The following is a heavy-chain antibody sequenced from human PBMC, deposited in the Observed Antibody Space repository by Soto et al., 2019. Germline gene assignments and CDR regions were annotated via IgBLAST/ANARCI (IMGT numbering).Heavy chain of an antibody. CDR2: ISFDGKKS. Sequence: PGGSLRLSCAASGFVLSGYAMHWVRQAPGKGLEWVAVISFDGKKSYYADSVKGRFAISRDTSQNTVVLQMNSLRPADTAVYYCARDCSGGSCYPGMDVWGQGTTVTVSS. CDR1: GFVLSGYA. V-gene: IGHV3-30*09. CDR3: ARDCSGGSCYPGMDV. D-gene: IGHD2-15*01. J-gene: IGHJ6*02.